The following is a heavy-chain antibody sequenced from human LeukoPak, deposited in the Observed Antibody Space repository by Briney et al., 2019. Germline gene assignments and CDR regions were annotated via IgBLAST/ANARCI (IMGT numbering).Heavy chain of an antibody. Sequence: PGGSLRLSCAASGFIFSDYNMHWVRQVPGKGLESVSYISSSGNIIYYADSVKGRFTISRDNAQNSLYLQMNSLKAEDTAVYYCARDLFYGSGSPHLDRWGQGTLVTVSS. CDR3: ARDLFYGSGSPHLDR. CDR1: GFIFSDYN. J-gene: IGHJ5*02. CDR2: ISSSGNII. D-gene: IGHD3-10*01. V-gene: IGHV3-48*01.